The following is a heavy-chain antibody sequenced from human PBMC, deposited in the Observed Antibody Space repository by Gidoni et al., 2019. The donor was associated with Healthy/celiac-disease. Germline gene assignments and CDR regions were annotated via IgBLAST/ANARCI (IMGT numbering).Heavy chain of an antibody. J-gene: IGHJ4*02. V-gene: IGHV3-30*18. CDR3: AKDPMYYYGSGSYLDY. CDR1: GFPFSSDG. Sequence: QVQLVESGGGVVQPGRSLRLSCEASGFPFSSDGMHWVRQAPGKGLEWVAVISYDGSNKYYADSVKGRFTISRDNSKNTLYLQMNSLRAEDTAVYYCAKDPMYYYGSGSYLDYWGQGTLVTVSS. CDR2: ISYDGSNK. D-gene: IGHD3-10*01.